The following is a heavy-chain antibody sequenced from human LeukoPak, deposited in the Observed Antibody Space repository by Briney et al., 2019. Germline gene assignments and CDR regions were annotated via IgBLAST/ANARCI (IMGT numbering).Heavy chain of an antibody. J-gene: IGHJ4*02. V-gene: IGHV3-23*01. CDR2: ISGSGGST. CDR1: GFTFSSYA. Sequence: GGSLRLSCAASGFTFSSYAMSWVRQAPGKGPEWVSAISGSGGSTYYADSVKGRFTISRDNSKNTLYLQMNSLRAEDTAVYYCAKFGWELLVSADFDYWGQGTLVTVSS. D-gene: IGHD1-26*01. CDR3: AKFGWELLVSADFDY.